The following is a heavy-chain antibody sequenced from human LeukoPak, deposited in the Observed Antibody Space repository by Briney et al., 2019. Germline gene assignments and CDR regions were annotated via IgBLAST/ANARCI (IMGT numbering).Heavy chain of an antibody. Sequence: PGGSLRLSCAASGFTFSSYSMNWVRQAPGKGLEWVSSISSSSSYIYYADSVKGRFTISRDNAKNSLYLQMNSLRAKDTAVYYCARGNRPDGMDVWGQGTTVTVSS. CDR2: ISSSSSYI. D-gene: IGHD2/OR15-2a*01. CDR1: GFTFSSYS. CDR3: ARGNRPDGMDV. V-gene: IGHV3-21*01. J-gene: IGHJ6*02.